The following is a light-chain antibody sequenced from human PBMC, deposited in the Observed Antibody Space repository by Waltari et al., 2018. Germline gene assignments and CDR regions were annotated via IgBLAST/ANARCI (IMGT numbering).Light chain of an antibody. CDR2: DDR. CDR1: NFDSKS. J-gene: IGLJ3*02. V-gene: IGLV3-21*02. CDR3: CSYAGSRGV. Sequence: SFALTQPPSVSLAPGQPARIPGGGDNFDSKSVQWYQQRSGHAPVLVIYDDRDRPSGVSNRFSGSKSGNTASLTISGLQAEDEADYYCCSYAGSRGVFGGGTKLTVL.